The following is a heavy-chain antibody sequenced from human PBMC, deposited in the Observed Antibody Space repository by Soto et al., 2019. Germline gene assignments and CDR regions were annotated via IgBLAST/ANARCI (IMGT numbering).Heavy chain of an antibody. CDR2: INHSGST. J-gene: IGHJ4*02. Sequence: SETLSLTCAVYGGSFSGYYWSWIRQPPGKGLEWIGEINHSGSTNYNPSLKSRVTISVDTSKNQFSLKLSSVTAADTAVYYCARTLWIPFDYWGQGTLVTVS. D-gene: IGHD5-12*01. V-gene: IGHV4-34*01. CDR1: GGSFSGYY. CDR3: ARTLWIPFDY.